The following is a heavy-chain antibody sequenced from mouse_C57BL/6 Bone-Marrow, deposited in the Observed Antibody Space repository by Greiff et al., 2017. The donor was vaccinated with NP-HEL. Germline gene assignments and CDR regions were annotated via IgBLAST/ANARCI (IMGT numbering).Heavy chain of an antibody. CDR1: GYTFTSYW. J-gene: IGHJ1*03. V-gene: IGHV1-72*01. D-gene: IGHD1-1*01. CDR3: ARLGYGSSYPQWYFDV. CDR2: IDPNSGGT. Sequence: QVQLKQPGAELVKPGASVKLSCKASGYTFTSYWMHWVKQRPGRGLEWIGRIDPNSGGTKYNEKFKSKATLTVDKPSSTAYMQLSSLTSEDSAVYYCARLGYGSSYPQWYFDVWGTGTTVTVSS.